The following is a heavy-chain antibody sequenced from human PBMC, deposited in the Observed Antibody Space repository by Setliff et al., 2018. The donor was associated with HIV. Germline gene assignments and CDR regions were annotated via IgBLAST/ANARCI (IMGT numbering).Heavy chain of an antibody. CDR1: GGSFSGYY. CDR3: ATTGQLAYYFYYMDV. D-gene: IGHD4-17*01. CDR2: INHSGGT. Sequence: PSETLSLTCAVYGGSFSGYYWSWIRQPPVKGLEWIGEINHSGGTNYNPSLTSRVTLSVDTSKNQFSLKLSSVTAADTAVYYCATTGQLAYYFYYMDVWGKGTTVTVSS. J-gene: IGHJ6*03. V-gene: IGHV4-34*01.